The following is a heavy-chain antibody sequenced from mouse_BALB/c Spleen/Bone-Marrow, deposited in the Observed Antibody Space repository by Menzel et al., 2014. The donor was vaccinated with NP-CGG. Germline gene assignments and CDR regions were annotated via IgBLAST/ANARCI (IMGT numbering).Heavy chain of an antibody. V-gene: IGHV5-9-3*01. J-gene: IGHJ3*01. Sequence: EVKLVESGGGLVKPGGSLKLSYAASGFTFSSYAMSWVRPTPEKRLEWVATISSGGSYTYYPDSVKGRFTISRDNAKNTLYLQMSSLRSEDTAMYYCARQYDYDGAWFAYWGQGTLVTVSA. CDR2: ISSGGSYT. CDR1: GFTFSSYA. CDR3: ARQYDYDGAWFAY. D-gene: IGHD2-4*01.